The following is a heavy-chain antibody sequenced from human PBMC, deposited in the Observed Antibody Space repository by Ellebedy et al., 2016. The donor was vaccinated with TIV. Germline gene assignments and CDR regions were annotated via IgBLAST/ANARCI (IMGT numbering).Heavy chain of an antibody. J-gene: IGHJ4*02. Sequence: ASVKVSCKASGYTFTGYYMHWVRQAPGQGLEWMGWINPNSGDTNYAQKLQGRVTMTTDTSTSTAYMELSSLRSEDTAVYYCARDPSGDWSRFDYWGQGTLVTVSS. CDR2: INPNSGDT. CDR1: GYTFTGYY. CDR3: ARDPSGDWSRFDY. D-gene: IGHD2-21*02. V-gene: IGHV1-2*02.